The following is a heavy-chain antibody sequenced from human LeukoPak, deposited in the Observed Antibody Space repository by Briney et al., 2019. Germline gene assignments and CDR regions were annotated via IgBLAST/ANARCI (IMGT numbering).Heavy chain of an antibody. CDR3: ARIGCTGNNCRRYYYYGMDV. D-gene: IGHD2-8*02. Sequence: GGSLRLSCAPSGFSFCTYAIHLVRPAPGKGLECVAVIWSDASIKYYAGSVKGRFTASRDNSKDTLYLQTNSLRAEDTATYYCARIGCTGNNCRRYYYYGMDVWGQGTTVTVSS. CDR2: IWSDASIK. J-gene: IGHJ6*02. V-gene: IGHV3-33*08. CDR1: GFSFCTYA.